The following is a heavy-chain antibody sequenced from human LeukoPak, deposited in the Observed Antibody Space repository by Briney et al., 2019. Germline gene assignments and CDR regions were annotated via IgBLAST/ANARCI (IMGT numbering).Heavy chain of an antibody. J-gene: IGHJ6*02. CDR1: GFTFGDHA. V-gene: IGHV3-49*04. CDR3: ARGPIHLWIHNAMDV. CDR2: IRSKNYGGTT. D-gene: IGHD5-18*01. Sequence: GRSLTLSCTASGFTFGDHAMSWGRQAPGKGLEWVGFIRSKNYGGTTEYAASVEGRFTTSRVDSISIAYLQMNSLKTEATAVYYCARGPIHLWIHNAMDVWGPGTTVTVSS.